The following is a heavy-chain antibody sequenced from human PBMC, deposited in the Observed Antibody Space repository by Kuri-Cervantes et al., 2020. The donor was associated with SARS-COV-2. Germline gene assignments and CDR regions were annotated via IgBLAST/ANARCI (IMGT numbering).Heavy chain of an antibody. J-gene: IGHJ4*02. CDR3: ARGGYYDSSGKHDY. Sequence: ASVKVSCKASGYTFTSYGINWVRQATGRGLEWMGWMNPNSGNTGYAQKFQGRVTMTRNTSISTAYMELSSLRSEDTAVYYCARGGYYDSSGKHDYWGQGTLVTVSS. V-gene: IGHV1-8*02. D-gene: IGHD3-22*01. CDR2: MNPNSGNT. CDR1: GYTFTSYG.